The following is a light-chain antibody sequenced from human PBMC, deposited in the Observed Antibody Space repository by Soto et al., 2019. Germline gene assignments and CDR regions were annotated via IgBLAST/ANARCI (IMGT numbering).Light chain of an antibody. J-gene: IGKJ4*01. CDR1: QTISSY. CDR2: AAS. CDR3: QQSYSTPLT. Sequence: DIQMTQSPSSLSASVGDRVTITCRASQTISSYLNWYQQKPGKAPNLLISAASNLQSGVPSRFSGSASGPDFTLTISSLQPEDFATYYCQQSYSTPLTFGGGTKVEIK. V-gene: IGKV1-39*01.